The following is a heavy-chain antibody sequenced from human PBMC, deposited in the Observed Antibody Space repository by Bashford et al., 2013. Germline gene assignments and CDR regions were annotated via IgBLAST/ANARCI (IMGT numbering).Heavy chain of an antibody. CDR3: ARAFAGYSSGWYGGPGRY. CDR2: INHSGST. D-gene: IGHD6-19*01. CDR1: GGSFSGYY. J-gene: IGHJ4*02. Sequence: SETLSLTCAVYGGSFSGYYWSWIRQPPGKGLEWIGEINHSGSTNYNPSLKSRVTISVDTSKNQFSLKLSSVTAADTAVYYCARAFAGYSSGWYGGPGRYWGQGTLVTVSS. V-gene: IGHV4-34*01.